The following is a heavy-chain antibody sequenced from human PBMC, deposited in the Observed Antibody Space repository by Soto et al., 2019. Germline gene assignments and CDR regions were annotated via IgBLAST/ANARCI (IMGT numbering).Heavy chain of an antibody. CDR3: AWTLYGDNVDY. D-gene: IGHD4-17*01. V-gene: IGHV1-8*01. J-gene: IGHJ4*02. Sequence: QVQLVQSGAEVKKPGASVKVSCKASGYTFTSYDINWVRQATGQGLEWMGWMNPNSGNTGYAQKFRGRVTMTKNTSISTAYRELSSLRAEDTAVYYCAWTLYGDNVDYWGQGTLVTVSS. CDR1: GYTFTSYD. CDR2: MNPNSGNT.